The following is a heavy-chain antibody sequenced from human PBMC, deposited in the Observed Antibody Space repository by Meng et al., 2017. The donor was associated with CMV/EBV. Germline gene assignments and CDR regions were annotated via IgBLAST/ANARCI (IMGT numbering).Heavy chain of an antibody. Sequence: GGSLRLSCAASGFTFSSYSMNWVRQAPGKGLEWVSSISSSSSYIYYADSVKGRFTISRDNAKNSLYLQMNSLRAEDTAVYYCARGNDFWSGPDDYWGQEPWSPSPQ. CDR3: ARGNDFWSGPDDY. CDR1: GFTFSSYS. CDR2: ISSSSSYI. V-gene: IGHV3-21*01. D-gene: IGHD3-3*01. J-gene: IGHJ4*01.